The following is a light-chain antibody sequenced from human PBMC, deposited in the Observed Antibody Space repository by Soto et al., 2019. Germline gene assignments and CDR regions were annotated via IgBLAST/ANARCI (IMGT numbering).Light chain of an antibody. CDR2: DAS. V-gene: IGKV1-33*01. CDR3: QQYDDLPIT. J-gene: IGKJ5*01. CDR1: RDIDKF. Sequence: DIQMTQSPSSLSASVGDRVTITCQASRDIDKFLNWYQQKPGKAPKFLIDDASNLATGVPSRFSGSGSGTHFTFTISSLQPEDVATYYCQQYDDLPITFGQGTRLQIK.